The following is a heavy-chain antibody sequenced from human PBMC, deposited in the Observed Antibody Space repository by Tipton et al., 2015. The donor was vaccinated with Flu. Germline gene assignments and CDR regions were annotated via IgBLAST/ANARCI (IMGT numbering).Heavy chain of an antibody. Sequence: LRLSCTVSGGSISSGGYYWSWIRQHPGKGLEWIGYIYYSGSTYYNPSLKSRVTISVDTSKNQFSLKLSSVTAADTAVYYCAREARGSYYDSSGYVDYWGQGTLVTVSS. V-gene: IGHV4-31*03. CDR3: AREARGSYYDSSGYVDY. CDR2: IYYSGST. CDR1: GGSISSGGYY. J-gene: IGHJ4*02. D-gene: IGHD3-22*01.